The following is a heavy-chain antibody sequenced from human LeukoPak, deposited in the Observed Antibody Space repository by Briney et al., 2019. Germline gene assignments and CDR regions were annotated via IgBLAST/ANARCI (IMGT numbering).Heavy chain of an antibody. J-gene: IGHJ4*02. CDR2: IYYSGST. CDR1: GGSISSYY. V-gene: IGHV4-59*01. CDR3: ARATYYDYVWGSYRQYYFDY. Sequence: SETLSLTCTVSGGSISSYYWSWIRQPPGKGLEWIGYIYYSGSTNYNPSLKSRVTISVDTSKNQFSLKLSSVTAADTAVYYCARATYYDYVWGSYRQYYFDYWGQGTLVTVSS. D-gene: IGHD3-16*02.